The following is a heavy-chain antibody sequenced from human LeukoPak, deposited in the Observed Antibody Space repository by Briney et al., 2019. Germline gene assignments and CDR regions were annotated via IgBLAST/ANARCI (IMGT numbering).Heavy chain of an antibody. J-gene: IGHJ5*02. CDR3: ARGGGWRLRTLWFDP. CDR2: INHSGST. Sequence: GSLRLSCAGSGFTFSRHWMHWVRQAPGKGLEWIGEINHSGSTNYNPSLKSRVTVSVDTSKNQFSLKLSSVTAADTAVYYCARGGGWRLRTLWFDPWGQGTLVTVSS. D-gene: IGHD4-17*01. V-gene: IGHV4-34*01. CDR1: GFTFSRHW.